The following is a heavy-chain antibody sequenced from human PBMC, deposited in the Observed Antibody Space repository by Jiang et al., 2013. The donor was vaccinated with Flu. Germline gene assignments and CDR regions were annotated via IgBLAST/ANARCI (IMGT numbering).Heavy chain of an antibody. CDR3: ARDTWWLTPGYYYYYYMDV. CDR1: GYTFTNYE. CDR2: MNPSSGNT. J-gene: IGHJ6*03. Sequence: SGAEVKKPGASVKVSCKASGYTFTNYEINWVRQATGQGLEWMGWMNPSSGNTVYAPKFQGRVTITRDTSISTAYMELSSLRSEDTAVYYCARDTWWLTPGYYYYYYMDVWGKGTTVTVSS. V-gene: IGHV1-8*01. D-gene: IGHD5-12*01.